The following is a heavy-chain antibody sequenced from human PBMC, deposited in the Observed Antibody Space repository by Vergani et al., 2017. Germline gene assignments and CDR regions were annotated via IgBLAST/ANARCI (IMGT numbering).Heavy chain of an antibody. CDR2: IKQDGSEK. V-gene: IGHV3-7*01. CDR3: PRDSRDKHVLLWFGELDY. D-gene: IGHD3-10*01. Sequence: EVQLVESGGGLVQPGGSLRLSCAASGFTFSSNWMSWVRQAPGKGLEWVAKIKQDGSEKYYVASVKGRFTISRDNAYTSLYLQMNSLGAEDTAVYYCPRDSRDKHVLLWFGELDYWGQGTLVTVSS. CDR1: GFTFSSNW. J-gene: IGHJ4*02.